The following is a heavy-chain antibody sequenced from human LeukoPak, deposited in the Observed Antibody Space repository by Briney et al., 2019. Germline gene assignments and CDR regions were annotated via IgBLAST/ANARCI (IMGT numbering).Heavy chain of an antibody. D-gene: IGHD4-17*01. CDR1: GGSISSGGYS. Sequence: SQTLSLTCAVSGGSISSGGYSWSWIRQPPGKGLEWIGYIYHSGSTYYNPSLKSRVTISVDRSKNQFSLKLSSVTAAGTAVYYCARVKYGDYSYWFDPWGQGTLVTVSS. CDR3: ARVKYGDYSYWFDP. CDR2: IYHSGST. V-gene: IGHV4-30-2*01. J-gene: IGHJ5*02.